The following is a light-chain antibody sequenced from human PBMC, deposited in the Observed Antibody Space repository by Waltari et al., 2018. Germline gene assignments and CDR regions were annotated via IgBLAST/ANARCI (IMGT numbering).Light chain of an antibody. Sequence: DIQITQSPSPLSASVGDRVTITCRASQSSSNWLAWYQQKPGKAPKVMSYKSFTLQSGVPSRFSGSGSETEFSLTISSLQPDDFATYYCQQYNIWPYTFGQGTTLEI. CDR1: QSSSNW. V-gene: IGKV1-5*03. J-gene: IGKJ2*01. CDR3: QQYNIWPYT. CDR2: KSF.